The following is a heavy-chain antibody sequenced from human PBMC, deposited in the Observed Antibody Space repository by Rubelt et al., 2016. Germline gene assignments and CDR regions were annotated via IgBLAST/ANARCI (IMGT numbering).Heavy chain of an antibody. V-gene: IGHV4-59*12. CDR1: GGSISGYY. D-gene: IGHD5-18*01. CDR3: ARLSTAMLFDP. CDR2: IFHSGST. Sequence: QVQLQESGPGLVKPSETLSLTCTVSGGSISGYYWSWIRQTPGKGLEWIGKIFHSGSTDYNQYLKSRVTMSVDKSKNKFSLTLSSVTAADTAVYYCARLSTAMLFDPWGQGTLVTVSS. J-gene: IGHJ5*02.